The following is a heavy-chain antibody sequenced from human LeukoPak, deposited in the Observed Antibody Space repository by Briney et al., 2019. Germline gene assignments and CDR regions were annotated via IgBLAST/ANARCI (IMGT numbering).Heavy chain of an antibody. CDR1: GYTFTGYY. CDR3: ARESPYSSSWYPGFDP. Sequence: ASVKVSCKASGYTFTGYYMHWVRQAPGQGLEWMGWINPNSGGTNYAQKFQGRVTMTRDTSISTAYMELSRLRSDDTAVYYCARESPYSSSWYPGFDPWGQGTLATVSS. CDR2: INPNSGGT. V-gene: IGHV1-2*02. J-gene: IGHJ5*02. D-gene: IGHD6-13*01.